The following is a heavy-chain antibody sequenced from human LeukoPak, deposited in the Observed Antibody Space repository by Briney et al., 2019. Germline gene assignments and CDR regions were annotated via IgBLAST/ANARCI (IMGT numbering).Heavy chain of an antibody. CDR2: INEDGSEK. Sequence: PGGSLRLSCAVSGFTFSRYWMNWVRQAPGKGLEWLANINEDGSEKHYVDSVEGRFTVSRDNGENSVFLQMNSLKVEDAAVYYCARAEGDYLNYYGMDVWGQGTTVTVSS. V-gene: IGHV3-7*02. D-gene: IGHD4-17*01. CDR1: GFTFSRYW. CDR3: ARAEGDYLNYYGMDV. J-gene: IGHJ6*02.